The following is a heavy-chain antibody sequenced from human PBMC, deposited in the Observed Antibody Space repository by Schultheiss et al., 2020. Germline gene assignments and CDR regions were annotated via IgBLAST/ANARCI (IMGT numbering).Heavy chain of an antibody. Sequence: ASVKVSCKASGYTFTDYYMHWVRQAPGQGLEWMGWFNPKSGNTGYAQKFQGRVTMTRNTSISTAYMELSSLRSEDTAVYYCATDQPTDYWGQGTLVTVSS. CDR1: GYTFTDYY. J-gene: IGHJ4*02. CDR3: ATDQPTDY. CDR2: FNPKSGNT. V-gene: IGHV1-8*02.